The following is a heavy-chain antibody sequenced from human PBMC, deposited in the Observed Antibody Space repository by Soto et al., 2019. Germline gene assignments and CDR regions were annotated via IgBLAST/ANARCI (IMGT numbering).Heavy chain of an antibody. CDR1: GFTFSSYW. Sequence: EVQLVDSGGDLVQPEGSLRLSCAASGFTFSSYWMHWVRQAPGKGLVWVSRINSDGSATNYADSVKGRFTISRDNAKNTLYLQMNSLRAEDTAMYFCVRGVVAANCFDYWGQGALVTVSS. CDR3: VRGVVAANCFDY. V-gene: IGHV3-74*01. J-gene: IGHJ4*02. CDR2: INSDGSAT. D-gene: IGHD2-15*01.